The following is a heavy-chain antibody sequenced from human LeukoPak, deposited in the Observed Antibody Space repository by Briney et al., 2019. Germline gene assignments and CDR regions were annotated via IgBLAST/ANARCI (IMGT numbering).Heavy chain of an antibody. V-gene: IGHV3-7*01. Sequence: PGGSLRLSCAASGFTFRNYWMGWVRQAPGKGLEWVANTKPDGSAEYYADSVRGRFTTSRDNANNFLYLQMNSLRAEDTAIYYCATSYDSSGNNWGQGTLVTVSS. CDR3: ATSYDSSGNN. CDR2: TKPDGSAE. J-gene: IGHJ4*02. CDR1: GFTFRNYW. D-gene: IGHD3-22*01.